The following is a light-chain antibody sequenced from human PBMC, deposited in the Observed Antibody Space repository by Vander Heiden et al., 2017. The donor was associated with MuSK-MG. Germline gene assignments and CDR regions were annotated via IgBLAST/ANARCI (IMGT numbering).Light chain of an antibody. Sequence: EIVMTQSPATLSVSPGEGATLSCRASQSVSNRLAWYQQKPGQAPRLLIYAASTRATGVPARFNGRGSGTEFTLTISRLLPEDFAVYYCQHHNRCPVAFGHGTKVDIK. CDR2: AAS. CDR1: QSVSNR. CDR3: QHHNRCPVA. J-gene: IGKJ3*01. V-gene: IGKV3-15*01.